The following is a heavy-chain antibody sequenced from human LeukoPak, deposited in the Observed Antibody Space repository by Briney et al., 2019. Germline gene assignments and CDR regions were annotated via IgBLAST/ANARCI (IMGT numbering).Heavy chain of an antibody. CDR2: IYHSGST. J-gene: IGHJ6*02. D-gene: IGHD2-2*01. CDR3: ARVQCSSTSCYGYYYYGMDV. V-gene: IGHV4-30-2*01. CDR1: GGSISSGGYS. Sequence: KSSETLSLTRAVSGGSISSGGYSWSWIRQPPGKGLEWIGYIYHSGSTYYNPSLKSRVTISVDRSKNQFSLKLSSVTAADTAVYYCARVQCSSTSCYGYYYYGMDVWGQGTTVTVSS.